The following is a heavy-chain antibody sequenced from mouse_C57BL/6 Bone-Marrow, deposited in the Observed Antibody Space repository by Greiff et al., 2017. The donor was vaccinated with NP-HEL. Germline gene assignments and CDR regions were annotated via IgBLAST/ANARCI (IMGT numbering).Heavy chain of an antibody. CDR2: INPSNGGT. CDR1: GYTFTSYW. CDR3: AIMVTTLYYCDY. J-gene: IGHJ2*01. V-gene: IGHV1-53*01. D-gene: IGHD2-2*01. Sequence: QVQLQQPGTELVKPGASVKLSCKASGYTFTSYWMHWVKQRPGQGLEWIGNINPSNGGTNYNEKFKSKATLTVDQSSSTAYLQLSILTSEDSAVYYCAIMVTTLYYCDYWGQGTTLTVSS.